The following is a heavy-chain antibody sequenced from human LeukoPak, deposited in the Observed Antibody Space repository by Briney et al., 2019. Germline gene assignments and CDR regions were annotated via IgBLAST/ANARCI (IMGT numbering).Heavy chain of an antibody. CDR1: GYSISSGYY. V-gene: IGHV4-38-2*02. Sequence: SETLSLTCTVSGYSISSGYYWGWIRQPPGKGLEWIGSIYHSGSTYYNPSLKSRVTISVDTSKNQFSLKLSSVTAADTAVYYCARGPHNYFDYWGQGTLVTVSS. CDR3: ARGPHNYFDY. J-gene: IGHJ4*02. CDR2: IYHSGST.